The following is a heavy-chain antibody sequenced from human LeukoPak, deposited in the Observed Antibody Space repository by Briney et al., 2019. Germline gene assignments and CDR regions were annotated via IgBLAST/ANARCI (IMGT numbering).Heavy chain of an antibody. J-gene: IGHJ1*01. CDR2: MNPNSGNT. CDR3: ARGDDYGDYAEYFQH. D-gene: IGHD4-17*01. V-gene: IGHV1-8*02. CDR1: AYTFSSYG. Sequence: ASVKVSCKASAYTFSSYGISWVRQAPGQGLEWMGWMNPNSGNTGYAQKFQGRVTMTRNTSISTAYMELSSLRSEDTAVYYCARGDDYGDYAEYFQHWGQGTLVTVSS.